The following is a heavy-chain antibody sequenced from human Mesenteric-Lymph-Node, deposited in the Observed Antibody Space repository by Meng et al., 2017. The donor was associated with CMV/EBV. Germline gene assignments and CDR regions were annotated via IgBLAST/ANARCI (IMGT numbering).Heavy chain of an antibody. CDR3: AREGAGYSSSWYMVY. D-gene: IGHD6-13*01. Sequence: SGFPFSSYGMHWVRQAPGKGLEWVAVIWYDGSTKNYGDSVKGRFTISRDNFKSTVDLQMSSLRAEDTAVYYCAREGAGYSSSWYMVYWGQGTLVTVSS. J-gene: IGHJ4*02. CDR1: GFPFSSYG. V-gene: IGHV3-33*01. CDR2: IWYDGSTK.